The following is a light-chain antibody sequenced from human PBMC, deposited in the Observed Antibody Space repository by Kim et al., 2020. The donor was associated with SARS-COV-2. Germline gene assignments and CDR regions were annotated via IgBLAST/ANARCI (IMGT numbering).Light chain of an antibody. Sequence: SVGDRVRSTCRASQDISTLLAWYQQKPGKAPKLLIYHASTLERGVPPRCSGSGSGTEFTLAISRLQPEDIETYHCQQSTTFPLTFGGGTKVDIK. CDR1: QDISTL. V-gene: IGKV1-12*01. CDR2: HAS. J-gene: IGKJ4*02. CDR3: QQSTTFPLT.